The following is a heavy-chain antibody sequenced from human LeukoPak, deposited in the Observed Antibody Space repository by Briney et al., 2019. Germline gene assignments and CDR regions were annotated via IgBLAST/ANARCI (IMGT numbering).Heavy chain of an antibody. Sequence: GASVKVSCKASGYTFTGFYLHWLRQAPGQGLEWMGWMNPNSGGTNYTQKFQGRVTMTRDTSINTAYMELSRLKSDDTAVYYCATSSGYSHTWGAFDYWGQGALVTVSS. CDR3: ATSSGYSHTWGAFDY. J-gene: IGHJ4*02. CDR1: GYTFTGFY. V-gene: IGHV1-2*02. CDR2: MNPNSGGT. D-gene: IGHD5-18*01.